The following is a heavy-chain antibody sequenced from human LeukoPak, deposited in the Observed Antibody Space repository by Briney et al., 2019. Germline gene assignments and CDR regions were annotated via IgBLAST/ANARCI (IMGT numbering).Heavy chain of an antibody. V-gene: IGHV5-51*01. D-gene: IGHD1-7*01. CDR3: ARQLYNWNSVYGGFDS. Sequence: GESLKISCKGSGYNFAGHWIGWVRQMPGKGLEWMGIIYPGDSDTRYSPSLQGQVTISADKSINTAYLQWSSLKASDTAMYYCARQLYNWNSVYGGFDSWGQGTLVTVSS. J-gene: IGHJ4*02. CDR2: IYPGDSDT. CDR1: GYNFAGHW.